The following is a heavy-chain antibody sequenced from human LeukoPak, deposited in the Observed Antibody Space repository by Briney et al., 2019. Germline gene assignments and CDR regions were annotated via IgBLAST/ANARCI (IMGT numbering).Heavy chain of an antibody. V-gene: IGHV1-18*01. Sequence: SVKVSCKASGYTFTSYGISWVRQAPGQGLEWMGWISAYNGNTNYAQKLQGRVTMTTDTSTSTAYMELRSLRSDDTAVYYCARDEGKVDTAMAGGFDYWGQGTLVTVSS. CDR3: ARDEGKVDTAMAGGFDY. CDR1: GYTFTSYG. CDR2: ISAYNGNT. D-gene: IGHD5-18*01. J-gene: IGHJ4*02.